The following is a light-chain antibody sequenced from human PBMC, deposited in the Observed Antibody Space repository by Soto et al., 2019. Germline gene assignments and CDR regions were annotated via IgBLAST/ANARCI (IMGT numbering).Light chain of an antibody. Sequence: EIVLTQSPAPLSLSPGERATLSCRASQSVSSYLAWYQQKPGQAPRLLIYDASNRATGIPARFSGSGSGTDFTLTISSLEPEDGAVYYCQQRSNWPPITFGQGTRLEIK. J-gene: IGKJ5*01. CDR2: DAS. V-gene: IGKV3-11*01. CDR3: QQRSNWPPIT. CDR1: QSVSSY.